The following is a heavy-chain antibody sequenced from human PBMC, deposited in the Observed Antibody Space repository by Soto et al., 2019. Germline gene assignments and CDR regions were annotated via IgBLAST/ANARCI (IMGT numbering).Heavy chain of an antibody. J-gene: IGHJ6*02. Sequence: PSETLSLTWSVAGGSISGYYWSWIRQTAGKGLEWIGRIYTSGSTNYNPSLKSRVTMSVDTSKNQFSLKLSSVTAADTAVYYCARACSSNSCYEVFEVWGHGTTVTVSS. CDR3: ARACSSNSCYEVFEV. D-gene: IGHD2-2*01. V-gene: IGHV4-4*07. CDR1: GGSISGYY. CDR2: IYTSGST.